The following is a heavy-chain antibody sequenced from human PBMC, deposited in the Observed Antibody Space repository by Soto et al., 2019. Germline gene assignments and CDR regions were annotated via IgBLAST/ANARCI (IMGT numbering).Heavy chain of an antibody. CDR3: ARAYYGVDL. J-gene: IGHJ6*02. V-gene: IGHV4-30-2*06. CDR1: GGSITSGGYS. CDR2: IYQSGSA. Sequence: SETLSLTCTVSGGSITSGGYSWSWIRQSPGQGLEWIGYIYQSGSAFYNPSLKTRATILVDRSKNQFSLNLTSVTAADAAVYYCARAYYGVDLWGQGTTVTVSS.